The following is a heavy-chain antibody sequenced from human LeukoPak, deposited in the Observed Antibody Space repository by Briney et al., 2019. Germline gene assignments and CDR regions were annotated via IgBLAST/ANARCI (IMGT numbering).Heavy chain of an antibody. Sequence: GASVKVSCKASGYTLTSYYMHWVRQAPGQGLEWMGIINPSGGSTSYAQKFQGRVTMTRDTSTSTVYMELSSLRSEDTAVYYCARDALGDYDFWSGYITEVTYFDYWGQGTLVTVSS. CDR3: ARDALGDYDFWSGYITEVTYFDY. J-gene: IGHJ4*02. CDR1: GYTLTSYY. V-gene: IGHV1-46*01. D-gene: IGHD3-3*01. CDR2: INPSGGST.